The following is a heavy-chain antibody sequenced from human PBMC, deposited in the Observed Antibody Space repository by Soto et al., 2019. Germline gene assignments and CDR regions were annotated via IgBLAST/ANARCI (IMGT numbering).Heavy chain of an antibody. Sequence: EVQLLESGGGLVQPGGSLRLSCAASGFTFSTYAMTWVRQAPGKGLEWVSVVSGSGESTYYADSVRGRCTISRDNSKNTVYLQMKSLRAEDTAVYYCAKSGGRSRLGDYFDYWGQGTLVNVGS. CDR2: VSGSGEST. CDR1: GFTFSTYA. V-gene: IGHV3-23*01. D-gene: IGHD2-15*01. CDR3: AKSGGRSRLGDYFDY. J-gene: IGHJ4*02.